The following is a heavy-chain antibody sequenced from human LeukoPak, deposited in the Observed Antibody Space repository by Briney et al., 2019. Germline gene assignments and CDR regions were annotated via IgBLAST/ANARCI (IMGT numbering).Heavy chain of an antibody. Sequence: GGSLRLSCAASGFTFSSYSMNWVRQAPGKGLEWVSSISSSSSYIYYADSVKGRFTISRDNAKNSLYLQMNSLRAEDTAVYYCARDLGSSGYPPDWGQGTLVTVSS. V-gene: IGHV3-21*01. D-gene: IGHD3-22*01. CDR3: ARDLGSSGYPPD. CDR2: ISSSSSYI. CDR1: GFTFSSYS. J-gene: IGHJ4*02.